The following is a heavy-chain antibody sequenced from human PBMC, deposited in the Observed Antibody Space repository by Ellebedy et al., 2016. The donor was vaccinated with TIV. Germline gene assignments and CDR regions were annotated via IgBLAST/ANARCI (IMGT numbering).Heavy chain of an antibody. Sequence: ASVKVSXKASGYTFTSYDINWVRQATGQGLEWMGWMNPNSGNTGYAQKFQGRVTMTRNTSISTAYMELSSLRSEDTAVYYCARHPYSSGGFDYWGQGTLVTVSS. CDR3: ARHPYSSGGFDY. J-gene: IGHJ4*02. V-gene: IGHV1-8*01. CDR1: GYTFTSYD. CDR2: MNPNSGNT. D-gene: IGHD6-19*01.